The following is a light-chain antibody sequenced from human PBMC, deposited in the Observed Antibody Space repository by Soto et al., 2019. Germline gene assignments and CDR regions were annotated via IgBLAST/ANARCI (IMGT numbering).Light chain of an antibody. Sequence: EIVLTQSPGTLSSSPGERATLSCRASQSVSSSYLAWYQQKPGQAPRLLIYGASSRDTGIPDRFSGSGSGTDFTLSISRLEPEDGVVYYCQQYGSSPPTFGQGTRLEIK. V-gene: IGKV3-20*01. CDR1: QSVSSSY. CDR3: QQYGSSPPT. CDR2: GAS. J-gene: IGKJ5*01.